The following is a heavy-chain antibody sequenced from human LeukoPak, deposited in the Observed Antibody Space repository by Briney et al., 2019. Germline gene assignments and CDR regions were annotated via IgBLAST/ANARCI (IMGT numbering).Heavy chain of an antibody. CDR3: ASSFDYYYYYMDV. V-gene: IGHV3-48*01. J-gene: IGHJ6*03. CDR2: ISSSSSTI. CDR1: GFTFSGYS. Sequence: GGSLRLSCAASGFTFSGYSMNWVRQAPGKGLEWVSYISSSSSTIYYADSVKGQFTISRDNAKNSLYLQMNSLRAEDTAVYYCASSFDYYYYYMDVWGKGTTVTVSS.